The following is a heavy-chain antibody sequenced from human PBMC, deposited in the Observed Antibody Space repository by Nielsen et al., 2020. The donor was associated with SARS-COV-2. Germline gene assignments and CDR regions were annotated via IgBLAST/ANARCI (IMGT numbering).Heavy chain of an antibody. J-gene: IGHJ4*02. D-gene: IGHD3-10*01. CDR2: INHSGST. Sequence: RQAPGKGLEWIGEINHSGSTNYNPSLKSRVTISVDTSKNQFSLKLSSVTAADTAVYYCARSGELGYYFDYWGQGTLVTVSS. V-gene: IGHV4-34*01. CDR3: ARSGELGYYFDY.